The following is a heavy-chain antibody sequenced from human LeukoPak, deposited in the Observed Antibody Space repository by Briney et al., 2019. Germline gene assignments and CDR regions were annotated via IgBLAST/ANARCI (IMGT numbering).Heavy chain of an antibody. D-gene: IGHD3-10*01. CDR2: IYHSGST. V-gene: IGHV4-4*02. CDR1: GGSISSSNW. J-gene: IGHJ4*02. CDR3: ARDLTVVRGVFDY. Sequence: PSGTLSLTCTVSGGSISSSNWWTWLRQPPGKGLEWIGEIYHSGSTNYNPSLKSRVTISVDKSKNQLSLRLSSVTDADTAVYYCARDLTVVRGVFDYWGQGTLVAVSS.